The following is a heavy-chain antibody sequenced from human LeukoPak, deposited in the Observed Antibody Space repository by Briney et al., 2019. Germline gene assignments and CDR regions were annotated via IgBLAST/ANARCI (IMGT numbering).Heavy chain of an antibody. D-gene: IGHD4-23*01. V-gene: IGHV3-13*03. CDR2: IGTAGDT. J-gene: IGHJ4*02. Sequence: GGSLRLSCAACGFTFSSYDMHWVRQATGKGLEWVSGIGTAGDTYYPGSVKGQFTISRENAKNSLYLQMNSLRAGDTAVYYCARECAPVATVVTLGVGYWGQGTLVTVSS. CDR3: ARECAPVATVVTLGVGY. CDR1: GFTFSSYD.